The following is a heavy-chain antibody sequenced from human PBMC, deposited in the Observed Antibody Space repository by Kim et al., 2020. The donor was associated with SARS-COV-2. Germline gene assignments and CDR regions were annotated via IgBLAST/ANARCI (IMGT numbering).Heavy chain of an antibody. Sequence: ASVKVSYKVSGYTLTELSMHWVRQAPGKGLEWMGGFDPEDGETIYAQKFQGRVTMTEDTSTDTAYMELSSLRSEDTAVYYCATAPPIAVAGSYYYYYGMDVWGQGTTVTVSS. J-gene: IGHJ6*02. V-gene: IGHV1-24*01. CDR3: ATAPPIAVAGSYYYYYGMDV. CDR2: FDPEDGET. CDR1: GYTLTELS. D-gene: IGHD6-19*01.